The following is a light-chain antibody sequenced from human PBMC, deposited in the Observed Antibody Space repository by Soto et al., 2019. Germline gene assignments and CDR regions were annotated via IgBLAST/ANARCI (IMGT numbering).Light chain of an antibody. CDR1: QSVSSSY. V-gene: IGKV3-20*01. CDR2: GAS. Sequence: EIVLTQSPGTLSLSPGERATLSCRASQSVSSSYLAWYQQKPGQAPRLLIYGASRRATGITDRFSGSGSETDFTLTISRLEPEDFAVYYCQQYGSSPNTFGQGTRVEIK. CDR3: QQYGSSPNT. J-gene: IGKJ5*01.